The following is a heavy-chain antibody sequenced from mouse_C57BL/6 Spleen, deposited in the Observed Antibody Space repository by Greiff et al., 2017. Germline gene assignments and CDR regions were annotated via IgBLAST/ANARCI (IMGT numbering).Heavy chain of an antibody. CDR3: ARDAEAYFDV. CDR2: SRNKANDYTT. Sequence: EVMLVESGGGLVQSGRSLRLSCATSGFTFSDFYMEWVRQAPGKGLEWIAASRNKANDYTTEYSASVKGRFIVSRDTSQSILYLQMNALRAEDTAIYYCARDAEAYFDVWGTGTTVTVSS. CDR1: GFTFSDFY. V-gene: IGHV7-1*01. J-gene: IGHJ1*03.